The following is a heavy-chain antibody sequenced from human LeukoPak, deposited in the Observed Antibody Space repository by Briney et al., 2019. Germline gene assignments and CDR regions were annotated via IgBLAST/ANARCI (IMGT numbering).Heavy chain of an antibody. J-gene: IGHJ3*02. Sequence: SETLSLTCAVSGSSIGSSNWWSWVRQPPGKGLEWIGEIYHSGSTNYNPSLKSRVTISVDKSKSQFSLKLSSVTAADTAVYYCATHRGYSYVLAFDIWGQGTMVTVSS. CDR2: IYHSGST. CDR1: GSSIGSSNW. D-gene: IGHD5-18*01. CDR3: ATHRGYSYVLAFDI. V-gene: IGHV4-4*02.